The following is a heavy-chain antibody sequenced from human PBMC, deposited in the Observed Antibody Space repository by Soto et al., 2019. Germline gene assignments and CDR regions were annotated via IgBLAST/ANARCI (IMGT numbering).Heavy chain of an antibody. J-gene: IGHJ4*02. CDR3: ARYDIWTGYSPPWFDY. CDR2: ISSSSSYI. V-gene: IGHV3-21*01. Sequence: GGSLRLSCAASGFTFSSYSMNWVRQAPGKGLEWVSSISSSSSYIYYADSVKGRFTISRDNAKNSLYLQMNSLRAEDTAVYYCARYDIWTGYSPPWFDYWGQGTLVTVSS. D-gene: IGHD3-9*01. CDR1: GFTFSSYS.